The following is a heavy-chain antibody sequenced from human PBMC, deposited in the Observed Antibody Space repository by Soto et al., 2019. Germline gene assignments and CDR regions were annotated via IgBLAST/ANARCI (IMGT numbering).Heavy chain of an antibody. CDR2: ISAFNGNT. J-gene: IGHJ3*01. D-gene: IGHD3-16*01. V-gene: IGHV1-18*01. CDR3: ARSYYFADAFDV. Sequence: ASVKVSCKASGFRFSDYGFNWLRQAPGQGLEWMGWISAFNGNTETAQGLQDRVTMTTDSSTTTAHMDLTNLTTDDTAIYYCARSYYFADAFDVWGQGTMVTASS. CDR1: GFRFSDYG.